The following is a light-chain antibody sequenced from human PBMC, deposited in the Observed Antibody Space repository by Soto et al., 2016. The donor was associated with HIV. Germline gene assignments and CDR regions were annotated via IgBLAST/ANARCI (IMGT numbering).Light chain of an antibody. CDR3: NSRDSSGNQV. Sequence: SSELTQDPAVSVALGQTVRITCQGDSLRGYYATWYQQKPGQAPRLVIYGKNNRPSGIPDRFSGSSSGTTDSLTITGAQAEDEADYYCNSRDSSGNQVFGGGTKLTVL. CDR1: SLRGYY. J-gene: IGLJ2*01. CDR2: GKN. V-gene: IGLV3-19*01.